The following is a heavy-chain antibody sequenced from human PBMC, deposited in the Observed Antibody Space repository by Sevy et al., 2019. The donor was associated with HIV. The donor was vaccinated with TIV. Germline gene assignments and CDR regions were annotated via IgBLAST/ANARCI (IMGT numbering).Heavy chain of an antibody. V-gene: IGHV1-69*13. CDR3: ARTPLVRIPGATDLYFDN. Sequence: ASVKVSYKASGGTFSNYTLSWVRQAPGQGLEWMGGIIPIFGTTIFAQTFQGRVTITADESTSTAYMELSSLRSADTAVYYCARTPLVRIPGATDLYFDNWGQGTLVTVSS. D-gene: IGHD2-2*01. J-gene: IGHJ4*02. CDR2: IIPIFGTT. CDR1: GGTFSNYT.